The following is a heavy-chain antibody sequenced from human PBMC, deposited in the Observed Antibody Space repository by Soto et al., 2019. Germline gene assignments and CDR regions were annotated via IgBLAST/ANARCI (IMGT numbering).Heavy chain of an antibody. J-gene: IGHJ2*01. Sequence: QAQLVQSGTEVKKPGAAVKVSCQASGYTFTNYDIFWMRQATGEGLEWMGWMNPYSNNAGYAEKFQGRVTMTRDTSTSTSYMGLSGLTSEDTAVYYCARGASYYYDKHGDYRNWYFDLWGRGTLLRVSS. CDR3: ARGASYYYDKHGDYRNWYFDL. CDR1: GYTFTNYD. D-gene: IGHD3-22*01. V-gene: IGHV1-8*01. CDR2: MNPYSNNA.